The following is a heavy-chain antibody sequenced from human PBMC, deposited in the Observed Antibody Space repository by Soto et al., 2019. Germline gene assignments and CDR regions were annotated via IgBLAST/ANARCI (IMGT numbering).Heavy chain of an antibody. Sequence: PSETLSLTCTVSGGSISSGGYYWSCIRQHPGKGLEWIGYIYYSGSTYYNPSLKSRVTISVDTSKNQFSLKLSSVTAADTAVYYCARLHYDILTGYPYYFDYWGQGTLVTVSS. J-gene: IGHJ4*02. CDR1: GGSISSGGYY. CDR2: IYYSGST. D-gene: IGHD3-9*01. CDR3: ARLHYDILTGYPYYFDY. V-gene: IGHV4-31*03.